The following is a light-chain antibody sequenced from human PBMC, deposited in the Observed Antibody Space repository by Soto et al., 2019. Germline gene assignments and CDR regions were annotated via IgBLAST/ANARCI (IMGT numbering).Light chain of an antibody. CDR1: SSNIGSNY. CDR3: AAWDDSLSGVV. CDR2: RNN. J-gene: IGLJ2*01. Sequence: QLVLTQPPSASGTPGQRVTISCSGSSSNIGSNYVYWYQQLPGTAPKLLIYRNNQRPSGVPDRFSGSKSGTSASLAISGLRSEDEADYYCAAWDDSLSGVVFGVGTKLTVL. V-gene: IGLV1-47*01.